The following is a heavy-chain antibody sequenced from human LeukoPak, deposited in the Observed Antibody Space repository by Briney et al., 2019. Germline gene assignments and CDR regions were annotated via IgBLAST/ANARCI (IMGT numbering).Heavy chain of an antibody. D-gene: IGHD3-22*01. CDR2: IYYSGST. CDR3: ARDLRPGYYDSSGYPPYNWFDP. Sequence: SETLSLTCTVSGGSISSYYWSWIRQPPGKGLEWIGYIYYSGSTNYNPSLKSRVTISVDTSKNQFSLKLSSVTAADTAVYYCARDLRPGYYDSSGYPPYNWFDPWGQGTLVTVSS. CDR1: GGSISSYY. V-gene: IGHV4-59*01. J-gene: IGHJ5*02.